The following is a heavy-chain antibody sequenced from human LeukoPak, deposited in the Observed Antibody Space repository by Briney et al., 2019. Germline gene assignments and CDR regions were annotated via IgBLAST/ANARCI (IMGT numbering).Heavy chain of an antibody. Sequence: PGGSLRLSCAASGFTFSGSWMSWVRQAPGKGLEWVANIKQDGSEKYYVDSVKGRFTISRDNAKNSLYLQMNSLRAEDTAVYYCARDSPERGYSYGPLDNYFDYWGQGTLVTVSS. CDR2: IKQDGSEK. D-gene: IGHD5-18*01. J-gene: IGHJ4*02. CDR1: GFTFSGSW. V-gene: IGHV3-7*01. CDR3: ARDSPERGYSYGPLDNYFDY.